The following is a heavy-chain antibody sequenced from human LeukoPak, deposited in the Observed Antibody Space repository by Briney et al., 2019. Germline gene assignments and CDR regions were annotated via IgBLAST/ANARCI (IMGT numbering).Heavy chain of an antibody. V-gene: IGHV3-23*01. D-gene: IGHD6-13*01. CDR1: GFTFTNYA. Sequence: PGGSLILSCAASGFTFTNYAMSWVRQTPGKGLEWVSATVGSGPDTYHAASVKGRFTVSRDNSRSTLYLQMNSLKTEDTAVYYCTSGISSSTNSDYWGQGTLVTVSS. CDR2: TVGSGPDT. J-gene: IGHJ4*02. CDR3: TSGISSSTNSDY.